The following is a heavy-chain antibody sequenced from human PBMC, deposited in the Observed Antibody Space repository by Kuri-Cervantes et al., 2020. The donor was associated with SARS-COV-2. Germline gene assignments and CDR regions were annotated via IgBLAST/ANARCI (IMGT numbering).Heavy chain of an antibody. J-gene: IGHJ3*02. Sequence: SCKASGYTFTGYYMHWVRQAPGKGLEWVAVISYDGSNKYYADSVKGRFTISRDNSKNTLYLQMNSLRAEDTAVYYCAREDAFYDAFDIWGQGTMVTVSS. CDR1: GYTFTGYY. D-gene: IGHD3-3*02. CDR2: ISYDGSNK. CDR3: AREDAFYDAFDI. V-gene: IGHV3-30-3*01.